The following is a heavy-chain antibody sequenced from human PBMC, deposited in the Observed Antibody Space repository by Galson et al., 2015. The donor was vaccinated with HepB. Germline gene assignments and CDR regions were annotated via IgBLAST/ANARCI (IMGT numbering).Heavy chain of an antibody. J-gene: IGHJ3*02. V-gene: IGHV1-69*01. CDR2: IIPIFGTA. D-gene: IGHD6-19*01. CDR1: GGTFSSYA. CDR3: ARVAERHDAFDI. Sequence: VSCKASGGTFSSYAISWVRQAPGQGLEWMGGIIPIFGTANYAQKFQGRVTITADESTSTAYMELSSLRSEDTAVYYCARVAERHDAFDIWGQGTMVTVSS.